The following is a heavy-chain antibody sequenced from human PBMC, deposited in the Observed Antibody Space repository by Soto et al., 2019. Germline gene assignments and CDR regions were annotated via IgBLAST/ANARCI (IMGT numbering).Heavy chain of an antibody. CDR1: GYTFTSYG. V-gene: IGHV1-18*01. J-gene: IGHJ5*02. CDR2: ISAYNGNT. D-gene: IGHD3-3*01. CDR3: ARTDAHFGVVAKNWFDP. Sequence: ASVKVSCKASGYTFTSYGISWVRQAPGQGLEWMGWISAYNGNTNYAQKLQGRVTMTTDTSTSTAYMELRSLRSDDTAVYYCARTDAHFGVVAKNWFDPWGQGTLVTVSS.